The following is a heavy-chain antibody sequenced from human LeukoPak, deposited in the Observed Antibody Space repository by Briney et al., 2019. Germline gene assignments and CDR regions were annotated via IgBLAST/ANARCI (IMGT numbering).Heavy chain of an antibody. CDR1: GFTFSSYA. CDR2: ISYDGSNK. D-gene: IGHD4-17*01. Sequence: PGGSLRLSCAASGFTFSSYAMPWVRQAPGKGLEWVAVISYDGSNKYYADSVKGRFTISRENAKNSLYLQMNSLRAGDTAVYYCARGSGYGDFDYWGQGTLVTVSS. V-gene: IGHV3-30*14. J-gene: IGHJ4*02. CDR3: ARGSGYGDFDY.